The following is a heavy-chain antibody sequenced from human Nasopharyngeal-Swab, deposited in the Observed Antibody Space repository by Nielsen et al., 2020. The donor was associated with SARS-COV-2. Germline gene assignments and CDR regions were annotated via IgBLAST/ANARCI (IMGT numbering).Heavy chain of an antibody. D-gene: IGHD3-9*01. J-gene: IGHJ6*03. CDR2: IDHSGST. V-gene: IGHV4-34*01. Sequence: WIRQPPGKGLEWIGEIDHSGSTNYNPSLKSRVTISVDTSKNQFSLKLGSVTAADTAVYYCARAHYYDILTGYFLPGMGVMDVWGKGTTVTVSS. CDR3: ARAHYYDILTGYFLPGMGVMDV.